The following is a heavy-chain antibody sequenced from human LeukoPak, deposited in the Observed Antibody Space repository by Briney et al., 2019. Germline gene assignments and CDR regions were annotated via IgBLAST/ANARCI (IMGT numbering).Heavy chain of an antibody. Sequence: KASETLSLTCTVSGGSISSYYWSWIRQPPAKGLEWIGYIYYTGSTNYNPSLKSRVTISIDTSKNQFSLNLSSVTAADTAVYYCAGGGTTVTFDYWGQGTLVTVSS. CDR3: AGGGTTVTFDY. CDR1: GGSISSYY. CDR2: IYYTGST. J-gene: IGHJ4*02. V-gene: IGHV4-59*01. D-gene: IGHD4-17*01.